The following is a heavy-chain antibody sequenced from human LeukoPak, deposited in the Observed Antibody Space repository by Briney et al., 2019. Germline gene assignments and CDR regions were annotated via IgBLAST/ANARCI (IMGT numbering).Heavy chain of an antibody. Sequence: PGGSLRLSCAASGFTFSSYGMHWVRQAPGKGLEWVAVIWYDGSNKYYADSVKGRFTISRDNSKNTLYLQMNSLRAEDTAVYYCARVGSTSGGGGGFDYWGQGTLVTVSS. J-gene: IGHJ4*02. CDR3: ARVGSTSGGGGGFDY. CDR2: IWYDGSNK. D-gene: IGHD3-10*01. CDR1: GFTFSSYG. V-gene: IGHV3-33*01.